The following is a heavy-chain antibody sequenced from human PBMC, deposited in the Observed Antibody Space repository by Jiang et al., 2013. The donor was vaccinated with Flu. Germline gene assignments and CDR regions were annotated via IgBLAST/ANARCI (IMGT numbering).Heavy chain of an antibody. CDR2: IYPGDSDT. Sequence: KKPGESLKISCKGSGYSFTSYWIGWVRQMPGKGLEWMGIIYPGDSDTRYSPSFQGQVTISADKSISTAYLQWSSLKASDTAMYYCARPGATVTTVDAFDIWGQGTMVTVSS. J-gene: IGHJ3*02. D-gene: IGHD4-11*01. V-gene: IGHV5-51*01. CDR1: GYSFTSYW. CDR3: ARPGATVTTVDAFDI.